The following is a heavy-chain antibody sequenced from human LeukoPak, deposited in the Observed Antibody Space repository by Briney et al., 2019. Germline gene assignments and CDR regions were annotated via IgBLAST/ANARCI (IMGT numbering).Heavy chain of an antibody. V-gene: IGHV4-39*07. J-gene: IGHJ6*03. CDR3: ARVSGGYDFRNYYYYMDV. CDR1: GGSISSSSYY. Sequence: SETLSLTCTVSGGSISSSSYYWGWIRQPPGKGLEWIGSIYYSGSTYYNPSLKSRVTISVDTSKNQFSLKLSSVTAADTAVYYCARVSGGYDFRNYYYYMDVWGKGTTVTVSS. D-gene: IGHD5-12*01. CDR2: IYYSGST.